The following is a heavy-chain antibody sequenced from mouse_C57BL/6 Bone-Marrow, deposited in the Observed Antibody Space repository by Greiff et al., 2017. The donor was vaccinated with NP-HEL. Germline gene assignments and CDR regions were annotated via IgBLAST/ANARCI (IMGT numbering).Heavy chain of an antibody. V-gene: IGHV1-82*01. CDR2: IYPGDGDT. Sequence: VQLQESGPELVKPGASVKISCKASGYAFSSSWMNWVKQRPGKGLGWIGRIYPGDGDTNYNGKFKGKATLTADKSSSTAYMQLSSLTSEDSAVYFCARGDVGAMDYWGQGTSVTVSS. CDR3: ARGDVGAMDY. D-gene: IGHD3-3*01. J-gene: IGHJ4*01. CDR1: GYAFSSSW.